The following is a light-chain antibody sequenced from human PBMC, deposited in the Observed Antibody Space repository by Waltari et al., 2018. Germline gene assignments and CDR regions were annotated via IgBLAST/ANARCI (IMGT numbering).Light chain of an antibody. J-gene: IGLJ3*02. Sequence: QSVLTQPPSASGTPGQRVTISYSGSSSNVGSNTVNWYQQLPGTAPKLLIYSNNQRPSGVPDRFSCFNACTSSSPAISGRPSGDEAGYYCSAWDDSLNCWVFGGGTKLTVL. CDR1: SSNVGSNT. CDR2: SNN. V-gene: IGLV1-44*01. CDR3: SAWDDSLNCWV.